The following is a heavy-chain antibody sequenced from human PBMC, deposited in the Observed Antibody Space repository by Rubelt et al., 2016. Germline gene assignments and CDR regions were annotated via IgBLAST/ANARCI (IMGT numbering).Heavy chain of an antibody. CDR1: GFSVSDNY. CDR3: SSGRDFYLY. D-gene: IGHD1-1*01. V-gene: IGHV3-66*01. Sequence: EVQLVESGGGLVQPGGSLRLSCAASGFSVSDNYLTWVRQTPKRGLEWVSVIYENGNTFYADSVRGRFSISRDRSENTLYLSMNSLGAEASAADYCSSGRDFYLYWGQGALVTVSS. CDR2: IYENGNT. J-gene: IGHJ4*02.